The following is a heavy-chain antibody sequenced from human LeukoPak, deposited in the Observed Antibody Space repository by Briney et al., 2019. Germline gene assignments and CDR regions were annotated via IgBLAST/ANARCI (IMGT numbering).Heavy chain of an antibody. Sequence: GGSLRLSCAASGFTFSTCWMSWVRQAPGKGLEWVAIIKGDGSEKAYVDSVKGRFSISRDNAENSLYLQMSSLRAEDTAVYYCAKDWGYGEAGIYFWGQGTLVTVSS. V-gene: IGHV3-7*04. J-gene: IGHJ4*02. D-gene: IGHD6-13*01. CDR2: IKGDGSEK. CDR3: AKDWGYGEAGIYF. CDR1: GFTFSTCW.